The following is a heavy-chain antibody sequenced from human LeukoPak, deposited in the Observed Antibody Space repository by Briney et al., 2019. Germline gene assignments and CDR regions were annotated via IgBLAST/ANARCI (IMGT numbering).Heavy chain of an antibody. CDR3: VKSIAAAEAVFDY. Sequence: GGSLRLSCSASGFTFSSYAMHWVRPAPGKGLEYVSAISSNGGSTYYADSVKGRFTISRDNSKNTLYLQMGSLRAEDTAVYYCVKSIAAAEAVFDYWGQGTLVTVSS. V-gene: IGHV3-64D*06. CDR2: ISSNGGST. CDR1: GFTFSSYA. J-gene: IGHJ4*02. D-gene: IGHD6-13*01.